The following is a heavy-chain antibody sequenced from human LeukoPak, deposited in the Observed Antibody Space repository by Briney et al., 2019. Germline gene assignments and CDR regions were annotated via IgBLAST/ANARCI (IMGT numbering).Heavy chain of an antibody. D-gene: IGHD2-15*01. CDR2: VNHSGST. J-gene: IGHJ6*04. Sequence: SETLSLTCAVSGGSFSGYYWSWIRQPPGKGLEWIGEVNHSGSTTYNPSLKSRVTISVDTSKIQFSLKLSSVTTADTAVYYCARGKHCSGGSCYSYYYYYGMDVWGKGTTVTVSS. CDR3: ARGKHCSGGSCYSYYYYYGMDV. CDR1: GGSFSGYY. V-gene: IGHV4-34*01.